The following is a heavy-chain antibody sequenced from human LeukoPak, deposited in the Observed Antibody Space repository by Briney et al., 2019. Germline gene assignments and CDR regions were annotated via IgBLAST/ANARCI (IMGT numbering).Heavy chain of an antibody. CDR1: GYTFTGYY. V-gene: IGHV1-2*02. J-gene: IGHJ5*02. CDR2: INPNSGGT. D-gene: IGHD5-18*01. Sequence: ASVKVSCKASGYTFTGYYMHWVRQAPGQGLEWMGWINPNSGGTNYAQTFQGRVTMTRDTSISTAYMELSRLRSDDTAVYYCARGDTAMARYNWFDPWGQGTLVTVSS. CDR3: ARGDTAMARYNWFDP.